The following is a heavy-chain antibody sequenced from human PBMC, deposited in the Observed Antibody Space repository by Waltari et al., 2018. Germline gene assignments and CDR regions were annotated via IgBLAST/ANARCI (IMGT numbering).Heavy chain of an antibody. CDR3: ARGSSWYEYWYFDL. CDR1: GFTVSSNY. D-gene: IGHD6-13*01. J-gene: IGHJ2*01. Sequence: EVQLVEAGGGLIQPGGSLRLSCAASGFTVSSNYMSWVRPAPGKGLEWVSVIYSGGSTYYADSVKGRFTISRDNSKNTLYLQMNSLRAEDTAVYYCARGSSWYEYWYFDLWGRGTLVTVSS. CDR2: IYSGGST. V-gene: IGHV3-53*03.